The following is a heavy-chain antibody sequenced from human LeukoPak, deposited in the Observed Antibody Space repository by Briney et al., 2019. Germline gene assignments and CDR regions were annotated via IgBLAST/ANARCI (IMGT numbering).Heavy chain of an antibody. Sequence: PSETLSLTCTVSGGSLSSYYWSWIRQPPGRGRERMGYIYYSGSTNYNPSLKSRVTLSLDTSKNKFSLMLSSATAADTAVYYCAAAWRGREGYFDYWGQGPLVTVSS. CDR1: GGSLSSYY. V-gene: IGHV4-59*01. D-gene: IGHD6-25*01. J-gene: IGHJ4*02. CDR2: IYYSGST. CDR3: AAAWRGREGYFDY.